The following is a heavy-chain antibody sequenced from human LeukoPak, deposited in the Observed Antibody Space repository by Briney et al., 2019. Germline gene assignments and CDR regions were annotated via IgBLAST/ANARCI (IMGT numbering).Heavy chain of an antibody. V-gene: IGHV4-30-4*07. CDR3: AREGSSSWSFQPFDY. D-gene: IGHD6-13*01. CDR1: GDSISSDGYA. CDR2: IYYSGST. J-gene: IGHJ4*02. Sequence: SETLSLTCAVSGDSISSDGYAWNWIRQPPGKGLEWIGYIYYSGSTYFNPSLKSRVTMSVDTSKNQFSLKLSSVTAADTALYYCAREGSSSWSFQPFDYWGQGTLVAVSS.